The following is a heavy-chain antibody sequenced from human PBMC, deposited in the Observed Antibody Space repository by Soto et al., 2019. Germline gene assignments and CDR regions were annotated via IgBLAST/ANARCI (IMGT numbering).Heavy chain of an antibody. Sequence: AASVKVSCKASGGTFSSYAISWVRQAPGQGLEWMGGIIPIFGTANYAQKFQGRVTITADESTSTAYMELSSLRSEDTAVYYCARGYSCYAFDYWGQGTLVTVSS. CDR2: IIPIFGTA. CDR3: ARGYSCYAFDY. CDR1: GGTFSSYA. D-gene: IGHD5-12*01. J-gene: IGHJ4*02. V-gene: IGHV1-69*13.